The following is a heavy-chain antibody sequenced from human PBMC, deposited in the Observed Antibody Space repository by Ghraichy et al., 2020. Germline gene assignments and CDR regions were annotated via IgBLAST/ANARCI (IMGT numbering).Heavy chain of an antibody. Sequence: GGSLRLSCAASGFTFSSYWMIWVRQAPGKGLEWVANMKEDGSEKYYVDSVKGRFTISRDNAKNSVYLQMNSLRAEDTAVYYCASPTLDSIWYFDLWGRGTLVTVSS. CDR1: GFTFSSYW. CDR3: ASPTLDSIWYFDL. J-gene: IGHJ2*01. V-gene: IGHV3-7*01. CDR2: MKEDGSEK. D-gene: IGHD4-23*01.